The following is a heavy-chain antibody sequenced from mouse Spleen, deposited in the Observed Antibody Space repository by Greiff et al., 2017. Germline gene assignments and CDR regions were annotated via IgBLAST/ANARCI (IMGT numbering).Heavy chain of an antibody. V-gene: IGHV1-15*01. CDR3: TRKGRYYYGSSWDY. D-gene: IGHD1-1*01. Sequence: VQLQQSGAELVRPGASVTLSCKASGYTFTDYEMHWVKQTPVHGLEWIGAIDPETGGTAYNQKFKGKATLTADKSSSTAYMELRSLTSEDSAVYYCTRKGRYYYGSSWDYWGQGTTLTVSS. CDR2: IDPETGGT. J-gene: IGHJ2*01. CDR1: GYTFTDYE.